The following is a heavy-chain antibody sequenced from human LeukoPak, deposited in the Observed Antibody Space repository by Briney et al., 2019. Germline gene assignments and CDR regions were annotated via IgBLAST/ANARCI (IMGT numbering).Heavy chain of an antibody. J-gene: IGHJ4*02. Sequence: GGSLRLSCAASGFTFSSYSMNWVRQAPGKGLEWVSSISSSSSYIYYADAVKGRFTISRDNAKNSPYLQMKSLRAEDTAVYYCARVAHYYHLDQWGQGTLVTVSS. V-gene: IGHV3-21*01. D-gene: IGHD1-26*01. CDR3: ARVAHYYHLDQ. CDR2: ISSSSSYI. CDR1: GFTFSSYS.